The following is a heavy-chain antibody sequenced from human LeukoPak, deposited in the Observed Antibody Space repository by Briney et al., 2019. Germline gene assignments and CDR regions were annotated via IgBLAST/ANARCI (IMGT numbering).Heavy chain of an antibody. CDR1: GFTFSSYS. CDR3: ARDRGSWLLDY. CDR2: ISSSSSYI. V-gene: IGHV3-21*01. Sequence: GGSLRLSCAASGFTFSSYSMNWVRQAPGKGLEWVSSISSSSSYIYYADSVKGRFTISRDNAKSSLYLQMNSLRAEDTAVYYCARDRGSWLLDYWGQGTLVTVSS. J-gene: IGHJ4*02. D-gene: IGHD2-15*01.